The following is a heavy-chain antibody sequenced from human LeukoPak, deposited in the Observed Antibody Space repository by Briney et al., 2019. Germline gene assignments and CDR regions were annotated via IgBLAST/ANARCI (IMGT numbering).Heavy chain of an antibody. CDR2: IYYSGNT. CDR3: ASSGYTSSWYLDWFDP. Sequence: SETLSLTCTVPGGSISSYYWSWIRQPPGKGLEWIGYIYYSGNTNYNPSLKSRVTISVDTSKNQFSLKLSSVTAADTAVYYCASSGYTSSWYLDWFDPWGQGTLVTVSS. CDR1: GGSISSYY. V-gene: IGHV4-59*08. D-gene: IGHD6-13*01. J-gene: IGHJ5*02.